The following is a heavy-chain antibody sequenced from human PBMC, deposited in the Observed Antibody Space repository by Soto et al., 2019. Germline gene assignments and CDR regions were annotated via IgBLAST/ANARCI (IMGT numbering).Heavy chain of an antibody. V-gene: IGHV1-69*06. CDR1: GGTFSSYA. Sequence: QVQLVQSGAEVKKPGSSVKVSCKASGGTFSSYAISWVRQAPGQGLEWMGGIIPIFGTANYAQKFQGRVTITADKSTSTAYMELSSLRSEDTAVYYCAPPPIRYSSSWYYFDYWGQGTLVTVSS. D-gene: IGHD6-13*01. CDR2: IIPIFGTA. CDR3: APPPIRYSSSWYYFDY. J-gene: IGHJ4*02.